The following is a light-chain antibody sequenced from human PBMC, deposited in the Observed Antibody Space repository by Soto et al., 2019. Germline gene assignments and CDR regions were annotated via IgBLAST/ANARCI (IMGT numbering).Light chain of an antibody. V-gene: IGKV1-33*01. J-gene: IGKJ5*01. CDR3: QQYDDLPIT. CDR2: DAS. Sequence: DIQMTQSPSSLSASVGDRVTITCQASRDIDKFLNWYQQKPGKAPKLLIDDASNLATGVPSRFSGSGYRTHFTFTISSLQPEDVATYYCQQYDDLPITFGQGTRLQIK. CDR1: RDIDKF.